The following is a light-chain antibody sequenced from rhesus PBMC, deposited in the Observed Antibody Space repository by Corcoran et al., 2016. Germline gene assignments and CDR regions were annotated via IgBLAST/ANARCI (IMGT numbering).Light chain of an antibody. Sequence: DIQMTQSPSSLSAFVGDTVTITRRASQGISNYSAWYQQKPGKAPKPLIYYASKLETGVPSRFSGSGSGTDFTLTISSLQPDNFATYYCPQHTNYPFAFRPGTKLDIK. CDR2: YAS. J-gene: IGKJ3*01. V-gene: IGKV1S14*01. CDR1: QGISNY. CDR3: PQHTNYPFA.